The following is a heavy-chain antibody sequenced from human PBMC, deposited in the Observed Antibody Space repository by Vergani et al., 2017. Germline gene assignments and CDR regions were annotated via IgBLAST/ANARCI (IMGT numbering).Heavy chain of an antibody. CDR3: ARVEGCSSTSCYEGAYYYYYMDV. Sequence: QVQLVQSGAEVKKPGSSVKVSCKASGGTFSSYAISWVRQAPGQGLEWMGGIIPIFGTANYAQKFQGRVTITADESTSTAYMELSSLRSDDTAVYYCARVEGCSSTSCYEGAYYYYYMDVWGKGTTVTVSS. D-gene: IGHD2-2*01. CDR2: IIPIFGTA. V-gene: IGHV1-69*01. CDR1: GGTFSSYA. J-gene: IGHJ6*03.